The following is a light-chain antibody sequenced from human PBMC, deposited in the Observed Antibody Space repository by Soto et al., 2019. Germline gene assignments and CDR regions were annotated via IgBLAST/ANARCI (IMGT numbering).Light chain of an antibody. CDR2: GAS. V-gene: IGKV3-15*01. J-gene: IGKJ2*01. CDR1: QSLNSN. CDR3: QQYSGWPPRYT. Sequence: EIVMTQSPATLSVSPGERATLSCRASQSLNSNLAWYQQKPGQAPRLLIYGASTRATGIPARFSGSGSGTEFTLTISSLQSEDFAVYYCQQYSGWPPRYTFGQGTKLEIK.